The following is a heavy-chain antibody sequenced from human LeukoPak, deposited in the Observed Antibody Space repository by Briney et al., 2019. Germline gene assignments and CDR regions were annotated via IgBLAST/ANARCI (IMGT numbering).Heavy chain of an antibody. Sequence: GASVKVSCKASGYSFTSNGISWVRQAPGQGLEWMGWISTYNGNTNYAQTLQGRVTMTTDTSTSTAYMELRSLRSDDTAVYYCARGWGGSAYHPSDYWGQGTLVTVSS. D-gene: IGHD3-16*01. CDR1: GYSFTSNG. V-gene: IGHV1-18*01. CDR3: ARGWGGSAYHPSDY. J-gene: IGHJ4*02. CDR2: ISTYNGNT.